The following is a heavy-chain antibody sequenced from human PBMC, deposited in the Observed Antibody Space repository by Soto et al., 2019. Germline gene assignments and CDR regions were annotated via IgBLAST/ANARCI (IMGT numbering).Heavy chain of an antibody. V-gene: IGHV1-3*01. CDR1: GYTFTSYA. Sequence: ASVKVSCRASGYTFTSYAMHWVRQAPGQRLEWMGWINAGNGNTKYSQKFQGRVTITRDTSASTAYMELSSLRPEDTAVYYCASFGSGFLDWFDPWGQGTLVTVSS. J-gene: IGHJ5*02. CDR3: ASFGSGFLDWFDP. CDR2: INAGNGNT. D-gene: IGHD3-16*01.